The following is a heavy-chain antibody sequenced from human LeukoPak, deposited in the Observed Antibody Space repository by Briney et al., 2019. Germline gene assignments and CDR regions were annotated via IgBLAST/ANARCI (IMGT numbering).Heavy chain of an antibody. D-gene: IGHD3-9*01. CDR3: AKAAGLRYFDWLLDY. V-gene: IGHV3-23*01. J-gene: IGHJ4*02. CDR1: GFTFSTYA. Sequence: PWGSLRLSCAASGFTFSTYAMSWVRLAPGKGLEWVSTIGGSGGGTYYADSVKGRFTISRDTSRNTLYLQMFSLRAEDTAVYYCAKAAGLRYFDWLLDYWGQGTLVTVSS. CDR2: IGGSGGGT.